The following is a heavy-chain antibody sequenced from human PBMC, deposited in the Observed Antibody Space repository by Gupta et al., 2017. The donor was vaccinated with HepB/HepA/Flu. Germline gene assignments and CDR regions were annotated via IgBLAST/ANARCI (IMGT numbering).Heavy chain of an antibody. D-gene: IGHD4-23*01. V-gene: IGHV3-30*18. CDR1: GFTFSYHG. CDR3: AKDRDGGYYH. J-gene: IGHJ5*02. Sequence: QVQLVESGGGVVQPGRSLRPSCAASGFTFSYHGMHWVRQAPGKGLEWVALISYDGSNKYYADSVKGRFTISRDNSENMLYLHMNSLRTEDTAVYYCAKDRDGGYYHWGQGTLVIVSS. CDR2: ISYDGSNK.